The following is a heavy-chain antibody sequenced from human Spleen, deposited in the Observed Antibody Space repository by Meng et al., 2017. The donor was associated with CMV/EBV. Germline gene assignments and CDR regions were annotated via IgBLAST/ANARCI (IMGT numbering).Heavy chain of an antibody. D-gene: IGHD3-3*01. Sequence: GGSLRLSCAASGFTFSSYEMNWVGQAPGKGLEWVSYISSSGSTIYYADSVKGLFTISRDNAKNSLYLQMNSLRDEDTAVYYCASLFGPDYWGQGTLVTVSS. V-gene: IGHV3-48*03. CDR3: ASLFGPDY. J-gene: IGHJ4*02. CDR2: ISSSGSTI. CDR1: GFTFSSYE.